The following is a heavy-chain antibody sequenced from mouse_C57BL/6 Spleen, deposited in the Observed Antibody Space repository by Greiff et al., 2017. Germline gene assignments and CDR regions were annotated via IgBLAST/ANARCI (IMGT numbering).Heavy chain of an antibody. D-gene: IGHD2-3*01. Sequence: VQVVESGPGLVAPSQSLSITCTVSGFSLTSYGVDWVRQSPGKGLEWLGVIWGVGSTNYNSALKSRLSISKDNSKSQVFLKMNSLQTDDTAMYYCASALYDGYPFAYWGQGTLVTVSA. CDR2: IWGVGST. V-gene: IGHV2-6*01. CDR1: GFSLTSYG. CDR3: ASALYDGYPFAY. J-gene: IGHJ3*01.